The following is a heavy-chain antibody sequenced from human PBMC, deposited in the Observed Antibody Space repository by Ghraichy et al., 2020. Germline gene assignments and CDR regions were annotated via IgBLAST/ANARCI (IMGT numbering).Heavy chain of an antibody. V-gene: IGHV3-23*01. CDR2: ISGSGGST. CDR1: GFTFSSYA. D-gene: IGHD3-3*01. Sequence: GGSLRLSCAASGFTFSSYAMSWVRQAPGKGLEWVSAISGSGGSTYYADSVKGRFTISRDNSKNTLYLQMNSLRAEDTAVYYCAKGDDFWSGYADAFDIWGQGTMVTVSS. J-gene: IGHJ3*02. CDR3: AKGDDFWSGYADAFDI.